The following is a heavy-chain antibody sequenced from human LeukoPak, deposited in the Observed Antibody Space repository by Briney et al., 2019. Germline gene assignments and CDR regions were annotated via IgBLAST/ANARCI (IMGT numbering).Heavy chain of an antibody. CDR3: ARVPGSYYVDFDY. V-gene: IGHV3-23*01. Sequence: GGSLRLSCAPSGFTFASHAMSWVRQAPGKGPEWVSAISGSGGNTYHADSVKGRCTISRDNSKNTLYLQMNSLRAEDTAVYYWARVPGSYYVDFDYWGQGTLVAVSS. CDR2: ISGSGGNT. J-gene: IGHJ4*02. D-gene: IGHD3-10*01. CDR1: GFTFASHA.